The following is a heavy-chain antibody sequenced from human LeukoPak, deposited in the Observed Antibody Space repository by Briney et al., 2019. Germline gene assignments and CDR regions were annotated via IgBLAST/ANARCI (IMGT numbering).Heavy chain of an antibody. J-gene: IGHJ3*02. CDR1: GYTFTGYY. V-gene: IGHV1-2*06. CDR2: INPNSGGT. CDR3: VKPNVLLWFGQEDAFDI. Sequence: ASVKVSCKASGYTFTGYYMHWVRQAPGQGLEWMGRINPNSGGTNYAQKFQGRVTMTRDTSISTAYMELSRLRSDDTAVYYCVKPNVLLWFGQEDAFDIWGQGTMVTVSS. D-gene: IGHD3-10*01.